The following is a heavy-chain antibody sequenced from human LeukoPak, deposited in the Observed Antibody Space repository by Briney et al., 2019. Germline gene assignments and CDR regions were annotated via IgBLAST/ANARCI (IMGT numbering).Heavy chain of an antibody. Sequence: SETLSLTCTVSGASVRNEYWSWIRQPPGKGPEWIGYIHYSGSSNYHPSLGSRVTISLDTSKNQFSLKLKSVTAADTGMYHCARYDRGLFFFDDWGQGTLVTVSS. D-gene: IGHD1-14*01. CDR3: ARYDRGLFFFDD. J-gene: IGHJ4*02. CDR1: GASVRNEY. V-gene: IGHV4-59*08. CDR2: IHYSGSS.